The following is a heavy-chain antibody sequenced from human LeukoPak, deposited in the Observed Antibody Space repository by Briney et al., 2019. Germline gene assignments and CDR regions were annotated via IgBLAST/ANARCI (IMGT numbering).Heavy chain of an antibody. J-gene: IGHJ5*02. CDR1: GFTFSSYA. Sequence: GGSLRLSCAASGFTFSSYALSWVRQAPGKGLEWVSTITGNGDSTYYADSVKGRSTISRDNSKNTLYLQMNSLRAEDTAVYYCAKRYGTSGFNWFDPWGQGTLVTVSS. D-gene: IGHD6-19*01. CDR3: AKRYGTSGFNWFDP. V-gene: IGHV3-23*01. CDR2: ITGNGDST.